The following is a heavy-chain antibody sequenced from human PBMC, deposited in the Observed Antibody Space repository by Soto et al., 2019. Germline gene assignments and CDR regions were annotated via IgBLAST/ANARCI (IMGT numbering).Heavy chain of an antibody. V-gene: IGHV2-5*01. CDR2: IYWSGDE. CDR1: GFSLSTSGVG. J-gene: IGHJ3*02. D-gene: IGHD6-6*01. Sequence: SGPTLEPTQTLTLTCSFSGFSLSTSGVGVGWIRQSPGKALEWLALIYWSGDEHYRPSLKSRLSIIKDTSKNHVVLIMTDMDPVDTATYYCARGLATLPVFAFDIWGQGTMVTVSS. CDR3: ARGLATLPVFAFDI.